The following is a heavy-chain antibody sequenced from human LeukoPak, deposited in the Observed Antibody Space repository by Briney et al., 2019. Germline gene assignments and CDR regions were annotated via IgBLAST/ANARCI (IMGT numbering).Heavy chain of an antibody. D-gene: IGHD3-3*01. CDR3: ARGFYDFWSGYYRGQDAFDI. CDR2: IKQDGSEK. Sequence: GGSLRLSCAASGFTFDDYGMSWVRQAPGKGLEWVANIKQDGSEKYYVDSVKGRFTISRDNAKNSLYLQMNSLRAEDTAVYYCARGFYDFWSGYYRGQDAFDIWGQGTMVTVSS. V-gene: IGHV3-7*04. CDR1: GFTFDDYG. J-gene: IGHJ3*02.